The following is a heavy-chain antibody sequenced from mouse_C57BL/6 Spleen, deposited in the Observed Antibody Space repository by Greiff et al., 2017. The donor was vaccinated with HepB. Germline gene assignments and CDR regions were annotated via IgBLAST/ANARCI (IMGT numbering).Heavy chain of an antibody. Sequence: EVKLVESGGDLVKPGGSLKLSCAASGFTFSSYGMSWVRQTPDKRLEWVATISSGGSYTYYPDSVKGRFTISRDNAKNTLYLQMSSLKSEDTAMYYCARIYYDYYYFDYWGQGTTLTVSS. CDR2: ISSGGSYT. D-gene: IGHD2-4*01. CDR1: GFTFSSYG. J-gene: IGHJ2*01. CDR3: ARIYYDYYYFDY. V-gene: IGHV5-6*01.